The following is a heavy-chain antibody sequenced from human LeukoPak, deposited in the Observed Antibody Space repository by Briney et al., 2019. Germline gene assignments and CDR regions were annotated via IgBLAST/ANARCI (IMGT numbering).Heavy chain of an antibody. CDR1: GFTFSSYA. CDR2: ISYDGSNK. D-gene: IGHD3-3*01. CDR3: ARGPFWSGYYDD. Sequence: GRSLRLSCAASGFTFSSYAMHWVRQAPGKGLEWVAVISYDGSNKHYADSVKGRFTISRDNAKNSLYLQMNSLRAEDTAVYYCARGPFWSGYYDDWGQGTLVTVSS. V-gene: IGHV3-30-3*01. J-gene: IGHJ4*02.